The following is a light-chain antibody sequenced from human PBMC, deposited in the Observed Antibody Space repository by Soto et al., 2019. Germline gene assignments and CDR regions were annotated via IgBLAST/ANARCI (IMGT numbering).Light chain of an antibody. J-gene: IGKJ1*01. Sequence: IVLSQSPATLSLSPGERATVSCRASQSIGLAIAWYQHKPGQAPRLLIFDASQRATGIPARFRGSGSGTDFTLSISSLEPGDFAVYYCQQRTDRPPWTFGQGTKV. CDR2: DAS. CDR1: QSIGLA. V-gene: IGKV3-11*01. CDR3: QQRTDRPPWT.